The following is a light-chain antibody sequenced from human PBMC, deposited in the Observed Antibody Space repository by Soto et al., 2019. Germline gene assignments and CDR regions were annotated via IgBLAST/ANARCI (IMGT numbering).Light chain of an antibody. J-gene: IGLJ2*01. CDR1: SSDVGSYNL. CDR2: EGS. V-gene: IGLV2-23*01. Sequence: QSVLTQPASVSGSPGQSSTISCTGTSSDVGSYNLVSWYQHHPGKAPKLMIYEGSKRPSGVSNRFSGSKTGNTASLTISGLPAEDEADYYCCSYAGNSTYVIFGGGTKLTVL. CDR3: CSYAGNSTYVI.